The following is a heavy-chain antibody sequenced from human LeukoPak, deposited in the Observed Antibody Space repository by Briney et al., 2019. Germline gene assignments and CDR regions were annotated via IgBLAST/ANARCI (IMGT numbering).Heavy chain of an antibody. D-gene: IGHD2-2*01. Sequence: ASVQVSCKASGYPFTAYYMHWVRPAPGQGLEWMGWINPNSGGTNYAQKFQGRVTMTRGTYISTAYMDVRKLQSDDTSVYYCARDRVVVPAAFDYWGQGTLVTVSS. V-gene: IGHV1-2*02. J-gene: IGHJ4*02. CDR3: ARDRVVVPAAFDY. CDR1: GYPFTAYY. CDR2: INPNSGGT.